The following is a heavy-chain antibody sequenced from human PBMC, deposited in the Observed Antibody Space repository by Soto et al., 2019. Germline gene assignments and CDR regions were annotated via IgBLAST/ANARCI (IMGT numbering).Heavy chain of an antibody. D-gene: IGHD5-12*01. CDR3: ARDLGWLQLAGFDF. CDR1: GFTFSTYG. V-gene: IGHV3-33*01. J-gene: IGHJ4*02. Sequence: PGGSLRLSCAASGFTFSTYGMHWVRQAPGKGLEWVAVIWYDGSNKYYADSVKGRFTISRGNSKNTLYLQMNSLRAEDTAVYYCARDLGWLQLAGFDFWGQGALVTVSS. CDR2: IWYDGSNK.